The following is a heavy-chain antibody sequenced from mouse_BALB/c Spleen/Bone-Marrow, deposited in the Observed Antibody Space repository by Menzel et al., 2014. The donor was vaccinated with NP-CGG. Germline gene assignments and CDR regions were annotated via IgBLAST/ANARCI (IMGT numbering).Heavy chain of an antibody. D-gene: IGHD2-3*01. CDR2: INPSTGYT. Sequence: VQLQQSGAELAKPGASVKMSCKASGYTFTSYWMHWVKQRAGQGLEWIGYINPSTGYTEYNQKFKDKATLTADKSSSTAYMQLSSLTSEDSAVYYCARERYAGCYFDYWGQGTTLTVSS. CDR1: GYTFTSYW. J-gene: IGHJ2*01. CDR3: ARERYAGCYFDY. V-gene: IGHV1-7*01.